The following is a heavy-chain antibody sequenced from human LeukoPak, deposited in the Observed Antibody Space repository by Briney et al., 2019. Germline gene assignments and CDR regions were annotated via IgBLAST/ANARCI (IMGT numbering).Heavy chain of an antibody. CDR3: ARAETPVTTFGGWFDP. J-gene: IGHJ5*02. Sequence: ASVKVSCKASRGTFSSYAISWVRQAPGQGLEWMGRIIPILGIANYAQKFQGRVTITADKSTSTAYMELSSLRSEDTAVYYCARAETPVTTFGGWFDPWGQGTLVTVSS. CDR1: RGTFSSYA. D-gene: IGHD4-17*01. V-gene: IGHV1-69*04. CDR2: IIPILGIA.